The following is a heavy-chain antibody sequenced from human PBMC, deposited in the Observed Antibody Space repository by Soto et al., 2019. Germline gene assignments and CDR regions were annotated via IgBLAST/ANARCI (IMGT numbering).Heavy chain of an antibody. CDR1: SGSISSSNW. CDR3: ARLTYCSGGSCYPNQYFDY. CDR2: IYHSGST. D-gene: IGHD2-15*01. J-gene: IGHJ4*02. Sequence: SETLSLTCAVSSGSISSSNWWSWVRQPPGKGLEWIGEIYHSGSTNYNPSLKSRVTISVDKSKNQFSLKLSSVTAADTAVYYCARLTYCSGGSCYPNQYFDYWGQGTLVTVSS. V-gene: IGHV4-4*02.